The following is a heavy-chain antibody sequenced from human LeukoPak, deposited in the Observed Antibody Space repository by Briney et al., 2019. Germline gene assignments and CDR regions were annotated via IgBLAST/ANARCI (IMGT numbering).Heavy chain of an antibody. CDR3: ARHAFGGLRCRGGGCFPAGDNWFDP. CDR1: GGSISSSNYY. Sequence: SETLSLTCIVSGGSISSSNYYWGWIRQSPGKGLQWIGSIHYTGSAYYNPSLTSRLTISVDTSKNQFSLKLSSVTAADTAVYSCARHAFGGLRCRGGGCFPAGDNWFDPWGQGTLVTISS. CDR2: IHYTGSA. D-gene: IGHD2-15*01. V-gene: IGHV4-39*01. J-gene: IGHJ5*02.